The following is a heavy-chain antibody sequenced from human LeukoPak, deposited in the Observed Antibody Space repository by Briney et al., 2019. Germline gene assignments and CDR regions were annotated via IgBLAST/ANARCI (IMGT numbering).Heavy chain of an antibody. CDR1: GYTFTSYY. V-gene: IGHV1-46*01. J-gene: IGHJ4*02. Sequence: WASVKVSCKASGYTFTSYYMHWVRQAPGQGLEWMGIIHPSGGSTSYAQKFQGRVTMTRDTSTSTVYMDLSSLRSEDTAVYYCARDPGYGGNSGGVDYWGQGTLVTVSS. D-gene: IGHD4-23*01. CDR3: ARDPGYGGNSGGVDY. CDR2: IHPSGGST.